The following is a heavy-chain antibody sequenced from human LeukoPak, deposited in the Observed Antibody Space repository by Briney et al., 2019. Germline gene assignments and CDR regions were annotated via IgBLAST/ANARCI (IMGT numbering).Heavy chain of an antibody. D-gene: IGHD3-10*01. CDR3: AKDNVGIGDLLN. CDR1: GFSFSGFD. J-gene: IGHJ4*02. V-gene: IGHV3-48*03. CDR2: IGTSVNAI. Sequence: GGSLRLSCAASGFSFSGFDIKWVRQAPGKGLEWIAHIGTSVNAIYYADSVKGRFTISRDNARDSLSLQMDSLRVEDTAVYYCAKDNVGIGDLLNWGQGALVIVSS.